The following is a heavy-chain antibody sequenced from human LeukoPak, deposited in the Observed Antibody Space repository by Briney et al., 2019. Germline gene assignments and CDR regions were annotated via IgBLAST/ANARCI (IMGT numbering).Heavy chain of an antibody. V-gene: IGHV4-4*02. CDR3: ARAISNYWLDFYGMDV. CDR2: IYHSGST. Sequence: PSETLSPTCAVSGGSISSSNWWSWVRQPPGKGLEWIGEIYHSGSTNYNPSLKSRVTISVDTSKNQFSLKLSSVTAADTAVYYCARAISNYWLDFYGMDVWGQGTTVTVSS. J-gene: IGHJ6*02. D-gene: IGHD4-11*01. CDR1: GGSISSSNW.